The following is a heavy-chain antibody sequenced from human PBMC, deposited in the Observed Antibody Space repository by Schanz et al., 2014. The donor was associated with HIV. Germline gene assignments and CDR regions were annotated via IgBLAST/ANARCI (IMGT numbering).Heavy chain of an antibody. J-gene: IGHJ5*02. CDR2: VFSNGAT. D-gene: IGHD2-15*01. CDR1: GGSISNNF. Sequence: VQLQESGPGLVKPSETLSLTCSVSGGSISNNFCNWIRQSPGKGLEWIGNVFSNGATKYNPSLQSRVTISVDTSQNQFSLKLTSVTAADTAVYFCARGLVNCSGGSCYSGWFDPWGQGTLVTVSS. V-gene: IGHV4-59*01. CDR3: ARGLVNCSGGSCYSGWFDP.